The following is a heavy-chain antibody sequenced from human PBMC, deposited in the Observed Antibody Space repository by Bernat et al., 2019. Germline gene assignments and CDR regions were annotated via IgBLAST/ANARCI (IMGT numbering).Heavy chain of an antibody. V-gene: IGHV3-33*01. J-gene: IGHJ6*02. CDR2: IWYDGSNK. Sequence: QVQLVESGGGVVQPGRSLRLSCAASGFTFSSYGMHWFRQAPGKGREWVAVIWYDGSNKYYADSVKGRFTISRDNSKNTMYLQMNRLRAEDTAVYYCAREYGMDVWGQGTTVTVSS. CDR1: GFTFSSYG. CDR3: AREYGMDV.